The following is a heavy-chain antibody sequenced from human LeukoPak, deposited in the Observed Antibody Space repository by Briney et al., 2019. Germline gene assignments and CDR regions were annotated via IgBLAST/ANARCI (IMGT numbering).Heavy chain of an antibody. CDR1: GFTFSSHG. CDR2: VSTDGTST. D-gene: IGHD1-7*01. J-gene: IGHJ3*02. V-gene: IGHV3-74*01. CDR3: ARDSPNYSKGAIDI. Sequence: GGSLRLSCAASGFTFSSHGMHWVRQAPGKGLVWVAHVSTDGTSTSSVDSVKGRFTISRDNAKNTLYLQMNSLRAEDTAVYYCARDSPNYSKGAIDIWGQGTMVTVSS.